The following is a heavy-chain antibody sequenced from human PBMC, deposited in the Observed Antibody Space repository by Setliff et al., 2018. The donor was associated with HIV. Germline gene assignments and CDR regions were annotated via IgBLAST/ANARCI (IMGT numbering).Heavy chain of an antibody. D-gene: IGHD1-26*01. Sequence: PGESLKISCKGSGYSFTSYWISWVRQMSGKGLEWMGIIYPGDSDTRYSPSFQGQVIISADKSISTAYLQWSSLKASDSAMYYCARFWNSGSYRDAFDIWGQGTMVTVSS. V-gene: IGHV5-51*01. J-gene: IGHJ3*02. CDR2: IYPGDSDT. CDR1: GYSFTSYW. CDR3: ARFWNSGSYRDAFDI.